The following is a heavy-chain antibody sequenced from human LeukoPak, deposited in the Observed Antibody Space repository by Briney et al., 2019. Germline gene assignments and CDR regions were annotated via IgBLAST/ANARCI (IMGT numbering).Heavy chain of an antibody. D-gene: IGHD3-10*01. CDR3: ARHSWFGDLSAFFDY. Sequence: SETLSLTCTVSGGSISSYYWSWIRQPPGKGLEWIGYIYYSGSTNYNPSLKSRVTISVDTSKNQFSLKLSSVTAADTAVYYCARHSWFGDLSAFFDYWGQGTLVTVSP. V-gene: IGHV4-59*08. J-gene: IGHJ4*02. CDR2: IYYSGST. CDR1: GGSISSYY.